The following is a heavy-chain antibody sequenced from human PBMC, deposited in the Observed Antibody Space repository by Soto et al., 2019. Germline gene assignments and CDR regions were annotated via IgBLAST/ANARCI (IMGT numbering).Heavy chain of an antibody. CDR1: GYTFTDYY. V-gene: IGHV1-2*04. J-gene: IGHJ6*02. CDR3: ARESPRRLGRDV. Sequence: ASVKVSCMASGYTFTDYYIHGVRQAPGQGLEWMGWINPNSGGTNYAQKFQGWVTLTSDTSITTVYMELSRLRSDDTAVYYCARESPRRLGRDVWVQGKTVTVSS. CDR2: INPNSGGT.